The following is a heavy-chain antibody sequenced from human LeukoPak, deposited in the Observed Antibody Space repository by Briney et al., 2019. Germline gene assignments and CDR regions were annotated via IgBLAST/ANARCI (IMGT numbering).Heavy chain of an antibody. CDR1: GYSFTSYW. D-gene: IGHD5-12*01. CDR3: ARHGGYDLGG. CDR2: VDPSDSYT. J-gene: IGHJ4*02. V-gene: IGHV5-10-1*01. Sequence: GESLKISRKGSGYSFTSYWISWVRQMPGKGLEWMGRVDPSDSYTNYSPSFQGHVNISADKSISTAYLQWSSLKASDTAMYYCARHGGYDLGGWGQGTLVTVSS.